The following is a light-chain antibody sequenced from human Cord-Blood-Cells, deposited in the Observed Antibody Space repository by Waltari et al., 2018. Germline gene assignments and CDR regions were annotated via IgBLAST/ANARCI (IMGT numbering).Light chain of an antibody. CDR3: QQSYSTHTWT. V-gene: IGKV1-39*01. CDR1: QSISSY. CDR2: AAS. J-gene: IGKJ1*01. Sequence: DIQMTQSPSSLSASVGDRVTITCRASQSISSYLNWYQQKPGKAPNLLIYAASSLQSGVPSRFSGSGSGTDFTLPISSLQPEDFATYYCQQSYSTHTWTFGQGTKVEIK.